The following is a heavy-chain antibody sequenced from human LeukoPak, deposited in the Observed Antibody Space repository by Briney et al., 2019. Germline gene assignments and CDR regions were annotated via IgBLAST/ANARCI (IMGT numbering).Heavy chain of an antibody. D-gene: IGHD6-19*01. CDR3: ARRRYTSGQVDS. Sequence: PSETLSLTCAVYGGSFSGYYWSWIRQPPGKGLEWIGEINHSGSTNYNPSLKSRVTISVDTSKNQFSLKLTSVTAADTAVYYCARRRYTSGQVDSWGQGTLVTVSS. CDR1: GGSFSGYY. J-gene: IGHJ4*02. V-gene: IGHV4-34*01. CDR2: INHSGST.